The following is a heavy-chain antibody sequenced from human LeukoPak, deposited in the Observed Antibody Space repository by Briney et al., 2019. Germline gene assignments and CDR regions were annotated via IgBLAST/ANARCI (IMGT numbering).Heavy chain of an antibody. CDR1: GYTFTSYY. CDR3: ARAAETYGDYEYWFDP. CDR2: INPSGGST. Sequence: ASVKVSCKASGYTFTSYYMHWVRQAPGQGLEWMGIINPSGGSTSYAQKFQGRVTMTRDMSTSTVYMELSSLRSEDTAVYYCARAAETYGDYEYWFDPWGQGTLVTVSS. D-gene: IGHD4-17*01. V-gene: IGHV1-46*01. J-gene: IGHJ5*02.